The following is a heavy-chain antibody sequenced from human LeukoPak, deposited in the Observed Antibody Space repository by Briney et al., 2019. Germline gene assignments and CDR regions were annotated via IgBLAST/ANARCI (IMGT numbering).Heavy chain of an antibody. Sequence: PSETLSLTCTVSGGSISSSSYYWGWIRQPPGKGLEWIGSIYYSGSTYYNPSLKSRVTISVDTSKNQFSLKLSSVTAADTAVYYCARDSGYYGSGSPFDYWGQGTLVTVSS. V-gene: IGHV4-39*07. CDR1: GGSISSSSYY. D-gene: IGHD3-10*01. CDR2: IYYSGST. J-gene: IGHJ4*02. CDR3: ARDSGYYGSGSPFDY.